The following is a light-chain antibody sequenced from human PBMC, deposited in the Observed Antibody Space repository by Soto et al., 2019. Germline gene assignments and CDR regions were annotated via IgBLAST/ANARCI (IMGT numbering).Light chain of an antibody. Sequence: DIVVTQTPLSLYVTPGQPASSSCKSSQSLLHRDGKTYLYWYLQKPCQPPQLLIYEVSNRFSGVPDRVSGDGSGTDFTLKIRRVEAEHGGVYDCMQSKEHPKPFGQGTKVEIK. J-gene: IGKJ1*01. CDR2: EVS. V-gene: IGKV2D-29*01. CDR3: MQSKEHPKP. CDR1: QSLLHRDGKTY.